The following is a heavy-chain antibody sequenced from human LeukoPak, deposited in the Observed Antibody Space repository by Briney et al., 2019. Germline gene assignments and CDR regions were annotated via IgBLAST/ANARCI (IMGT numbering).Heavy chain of an antibody. CDR3: AKDGRGIAAAGEYFQH. Sequence: SETLSLTCAVYGGSFSGYYWSWIRQPPGKGLEWIGEINHSGSTNYNPSLKSRVTISVDTSKNQFSLKLSSVTAADTAVYYCAKDGRGIAAAGEYFQHWGQGTLVTVSS. D-gene: IGHD6-13*01. CDR2: INHSGST. V-gene: IGHV4-34*01. CDR1: GGSFSGYY. J-gene: IGHJ1*01.